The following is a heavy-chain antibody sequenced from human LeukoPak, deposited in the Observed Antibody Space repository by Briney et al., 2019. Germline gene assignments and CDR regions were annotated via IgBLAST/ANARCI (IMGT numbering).Heavy chain of an antibody. Sequence: GGSLRLSCAASGFTFSSYAMHWVRQAPGKGLEWVAVISYDGSNKYYADSVKGRFTISRDSSKNTLYLQMNSLRAEDTAVYYCARGKTDGYCSGGSCYLNWFDPWGQGTLVTVSS. V-gene: IGHV3-30-3*01. D-gene: IGHD2-15*01. CDR1: GFTFSSYA. CDR3: ARGKTDGYCSGGSCYLNWFDP. J-gene: IGHJ5*02. CDR2: ISYDGSNK.